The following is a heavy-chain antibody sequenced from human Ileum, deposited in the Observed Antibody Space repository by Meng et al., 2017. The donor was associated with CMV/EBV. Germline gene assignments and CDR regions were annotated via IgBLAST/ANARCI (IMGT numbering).Heavy chain of an antibody. V-gene: IGHV3-48*04. CDR3: AKQDAEYYFDY. D-gene: IGHD1/OR15-1a*01. CDR2: ISSRSNTM. J-gene: IGHJ4*02. CDR1: RFTFSTYS. Sequence: GGPLRLSCAASRFTFSTYSMNWVRQAPGKGLEWVSYISSRSNTMYYTDSVKGRFTISRDNSKKTVYLQMNSLTVEDTAIYYCAKQDAEYYFDYWGQGTQVTVSS.